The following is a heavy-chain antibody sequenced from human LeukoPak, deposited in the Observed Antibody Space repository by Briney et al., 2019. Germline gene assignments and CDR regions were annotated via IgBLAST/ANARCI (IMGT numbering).Heavy chain of an antibody. D-gene: IGHD6-6*01. CDR2: IKQDGSEK. CDR1: GFTFSSYW. CDR3: AKDDSSYPQYMDV. V-gene: IGHV3-7*03. J-gene: IGHJ6*03. Sequence: GGSLRLSCAASGFTFSSYWMSWVRQAPGKGLEWVANIKQDGSEKYYVDSVKGRFTISRDNAKNSLYLQMNSLRAEDTALYYCAKDDSSYPQYMDVWGKGTTVTISS.